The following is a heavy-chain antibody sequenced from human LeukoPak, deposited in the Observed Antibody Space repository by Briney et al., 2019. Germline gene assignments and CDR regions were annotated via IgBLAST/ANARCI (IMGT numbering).Heavy chain of an antibody. J-gene: IGHJ3*02. V-gene: IGHV4-4*07. CDR3: ARARYCTATICVGGDAFDI. D-gene: IGHD2-8*02. CDR2: IYSSATT. Sequence: PSETQSLTCTVSGGSISNYWSWRRRPAGKGGEWNGRIYSSATTNINHSLKSRVSLSIDAAKNQVSLRLSSVTAGDTAGYYFARARYCTATICVGGDAFDIWGQGTVVTVSS. CDR1: GGSISNY.